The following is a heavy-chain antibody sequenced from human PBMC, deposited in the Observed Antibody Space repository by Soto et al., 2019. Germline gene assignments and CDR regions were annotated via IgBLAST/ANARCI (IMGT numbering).Heavy chain of an antibody. CDR1: GYPFTTYY. CDR3: ATDDYGMFPY. J-gene: IGHJ4*02. D-gene: IGHD3-10*01. Sequence: ASVKVSCKVSGYPFTTYYIHWVRQAPGQGLEWMGWIDPRSGGRVYEQKFQGRVTMTRDTSISTVYMDLSGLTSDDTALYYCATDDYGMFPYWGQGSLVTVSS. CDR2: IDPRSGGR. V-gene: IGHV1-2*02.